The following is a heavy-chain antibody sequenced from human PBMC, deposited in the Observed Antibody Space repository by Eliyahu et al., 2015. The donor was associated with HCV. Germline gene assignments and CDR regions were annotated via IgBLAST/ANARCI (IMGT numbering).Heavy chain of an antibody. CDR3: ARAYGSGSYYFDY. D-gene: IGHD3-10*01. V-gene: IGHV4-4*02. Sequence: QVQLQESGPGLVKPSGTLSLTCAVSGGSIXSSNWWSWVRQPPGKGLGWVGEIYHSGGTNYNPSLKSRVTISVDKSKNQFSLKLSSVTAADTAVYYCARAYGSGSYYFDYWGQGTLVTVSS. CDR2: IYHSGGT. J-gene: IGHJ4*02. CDR1: GGSIXSSNW.